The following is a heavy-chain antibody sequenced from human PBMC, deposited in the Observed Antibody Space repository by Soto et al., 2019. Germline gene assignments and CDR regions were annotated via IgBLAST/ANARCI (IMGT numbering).Heavy chain of an antibody. CDR1: GFSLSGTGMR. CDR2: IDWEDTK. V-gene: IGHV2-70*04. Sequence: SGPTLVNPTQTLTLTCTVSGFSLSGTGMRVTWIRQPPGKALEWLARIDWEDTKLYSTSLKTRLSISKDTSKNQVVLTMTNMDPADTATYYCARAFYGMDVWGPGTTVTSP. CDR3: ARAFYGMDV. J-gene: IGHJ6*02.